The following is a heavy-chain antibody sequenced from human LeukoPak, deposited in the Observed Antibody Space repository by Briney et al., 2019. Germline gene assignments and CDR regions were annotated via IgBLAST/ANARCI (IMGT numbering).Heavy chain of an antibody. CDR3: AKDLGYYGSGSYYNQWLFDY. V-gene: IGHV3-30*02. CDR2: IRYDGSNK. Sequence: GGSLRLSCVGSQFTFSSYGMHWVRQAPGKGLEWVAFIRYDGSNKYYADSVKGRFTISRDNSKNTLYLQMNSLRAEDTAVYYCAKDLGYYGSGSYYNQWLFDYWGQGTLVTVSS. CDR1: QFTFSSYG. D-gene: IGHD3-10*01. J-gene: IGHJ4*02.